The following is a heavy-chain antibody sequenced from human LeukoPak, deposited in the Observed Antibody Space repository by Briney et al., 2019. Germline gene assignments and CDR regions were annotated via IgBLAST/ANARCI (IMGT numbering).Heavy chain of an antibody. D-gene: IGHD3-10*01. CDR1: GVTFSSYV. CDR2: IRMDSGST. CDR3: AALETTMVRGAWYPLAICV. V-gene: IGHV3-64*01. Sequence: GGALRVSCAPSGVTFSSYVMHCGRDAPGGGGEYGSDIRMDSGSTYYANSVKGRFTISSDYSKNTLNLQMGSLRAVDMAVYYCAALETTMVRGAWYPLAICVWGHGTTVTVAS. J-gene: IGHJ6*01.